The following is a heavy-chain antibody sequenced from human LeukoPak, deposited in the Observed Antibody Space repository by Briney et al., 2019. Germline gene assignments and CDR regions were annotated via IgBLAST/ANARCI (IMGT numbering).Heavy chain of an antibody. D-gene: IGHD7-27*01. CDR3: AKEVSGTGDPYFDY. J-gene: IGHJ4*02. Sequence: PGGSLRLSCAVSGFTFSSYAMSWVRQAPGKGLEWVSAISGSGGGTYYADSVQGRFTISRDNSENTLYLQMNSLRAEDTALYYCAKEVSGTGDPYFDYWGQGTLVTVSS. CDR2: ISGSGGGT. CDR1: GFTFSSYA. V-gene: IGHV3-23*01.